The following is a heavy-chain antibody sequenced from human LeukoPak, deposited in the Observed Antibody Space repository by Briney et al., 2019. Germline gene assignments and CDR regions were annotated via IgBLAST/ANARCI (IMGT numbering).Heavy chain of an antibody. CDR1: GFTFSSYG. CDR3: ARGTPSSSGWLYYGMDV. V-gene: IGHV3-30*19. J-gene: IGHJ6*02. D-gene: IGHD6-19*01. Sequence: GGSLRLSCAASGFTFSSYGMHWVRQAPGKGLEWVAVIWYDGSNKYYADSVKGRFTISRDNSKNTLYLQMNSLRAEDTAVYYCARGTPSSSGWLYYGMDVWGQGTTVTVSS. CDR2: IWYDGSNK.